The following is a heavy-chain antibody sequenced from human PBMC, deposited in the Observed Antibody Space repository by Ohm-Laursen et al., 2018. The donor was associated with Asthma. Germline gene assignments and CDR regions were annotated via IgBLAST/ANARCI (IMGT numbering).Heavy chain of an antibody. D-gene: IGHD4-17*01. CDR1: GFTFSSYG. CDR2: ISYDGSNK. Sequence: SLRLSCAASGFTFSSYGMHWVRQAPGKGLEWVADISYDGSNKYYADSVKGRFTISRDNSKNTLYPQMNSLRAEDTAVYYCARDRDYGDYVFDYWGQGTLVTVSS. J-gene: IGHJ4*02. V-gene: IGHV3-30*03. CDR3: ARDRDYGDYVFDY.